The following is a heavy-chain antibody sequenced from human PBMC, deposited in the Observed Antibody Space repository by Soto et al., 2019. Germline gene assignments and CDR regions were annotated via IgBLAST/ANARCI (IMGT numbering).Heavy chain of an antibody. J-gene: IGHJ4*02. V-gene: IGHV3-33*01. CDR2: SWFDGSIA. Sequence: QVQLVESGGGVVQPGRSLRLSCVASGFKFTDYGLNWVRQTPGKGLEWVAISWFDGSIAYYAESVKGRFTISRDDSRNTVYLRMNSLRGEDTAMYYCARDGARIDSSGKFDYWGQGTQVTVSS. CDR1: GFKFTDYG. CDR3: ARDGARIDSSGKFDY. D-gene: IGHD3-22*01.